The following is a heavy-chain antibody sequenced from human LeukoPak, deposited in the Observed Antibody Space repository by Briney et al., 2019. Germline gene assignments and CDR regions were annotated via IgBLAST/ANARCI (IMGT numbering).Heavy chain of an antibody. CDR1: GGSISSYY. CDR3: ARETKGSGSYFMDV. Sequence: SETLSLTCTVSGGSISSYYWSWIRQPAGKGLEWIGRIYTSGSTNYDPSLKSRVTMSVDTSKNQFSLKLSSVTAADTAVYYCARETKGSGSYFMDVWGKGTTVTISS. J-gene: IGHJ6*04. CDR2: IYTSGST. D-gene: IGHD3-10*01. V-gene: IGHV4-4*07.